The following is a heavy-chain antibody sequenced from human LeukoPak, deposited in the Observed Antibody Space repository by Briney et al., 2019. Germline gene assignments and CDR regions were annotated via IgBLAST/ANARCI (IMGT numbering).Heavy chain of an antibody. CDR1: GFTLSTYV. CDR3: ARGDYEVY. D-gene: IGHD4-17*01. CDR2: ISYDGDNT. J-gene: IGHJ4*02. Sequence: PGGSLRLSCAASGFTLSTYVMHWVRQAPGKGLEWVAYISYDGDNTYYADSVKGRFTISRDNSKNTLYLLVNSLTVEDTAVYYRARGDYEVYWGQGTLVTVSS. V-gene: IGHV3-30*01.